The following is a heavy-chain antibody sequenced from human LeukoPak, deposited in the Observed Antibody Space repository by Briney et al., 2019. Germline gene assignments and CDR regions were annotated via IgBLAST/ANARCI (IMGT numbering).Heavy chain of an antibody. D-gene: IGHD1-26*01. Sequence: ASVKVSCKASGGTFSSYAISWVRQAPGQGLEWMGGIIPIFGTANYAQKFQGRVTITADESTSTAHMELSSLRSEDTAVYYCARGAPGGSHFDYWGQGTLVTVSS. CDR2: IIPIFGTA. J-gene: IGHJ4*02. CDR1: GGTFSSYA. CDR3: ARGAPGGSHFDY. V-gene: IGHV1-69*13.